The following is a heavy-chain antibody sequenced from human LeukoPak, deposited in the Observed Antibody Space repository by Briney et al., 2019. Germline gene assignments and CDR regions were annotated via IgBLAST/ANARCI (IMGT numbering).Heavy chain of an antibody. V-gene: IGHV4-39*07. D-gene: IGHD3-16*01. Sequence: PSETLSLTCTVSGGSISSGDYYWSWIRQPPGKGLEWIGSIYYSGSTYYNPSLKSRVTISVDTSKNQFSLKLGSVTAADTAVYYCAREGGYGRKARGYFDLWGRGTLVTVSS. CDR2: IYYSGST. J-gene: IGHJ2*01. CDR3: AREGGYGRKARGYFDL. CDR1: GGSISSGDYY.